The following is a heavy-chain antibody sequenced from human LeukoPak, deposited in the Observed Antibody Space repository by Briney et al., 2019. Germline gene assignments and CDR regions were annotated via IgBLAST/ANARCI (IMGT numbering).Heavy chain of an antibody. D-gene: IGHD1-26*01. J-gene: IGHJ3*02. CDR3: ARGPSGSYSAFDI. CDR1: GFTYSTYT. Sequence: GGSLRLSCAASGFTYSTYTMNWVRQAPGKGLEWVSSISSSGSYMYYADSLKGRFTISRDNAKNSLSLQMNSLRAEDTAVYYCARGPSGSYSAFDIWGQGTMVTVSS. CDR2: ISSSGSYM. V-gene: IGHV3-21*01.